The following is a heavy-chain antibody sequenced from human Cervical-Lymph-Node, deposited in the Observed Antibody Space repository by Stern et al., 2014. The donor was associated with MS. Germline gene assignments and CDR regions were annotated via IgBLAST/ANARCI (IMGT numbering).Heavy chain of an antibody. CDR1: GFTFSSYG. CDR3: AKQDSSSWRSNFDY. J-gene: IGHJ4*02. CDR2: ISNSGGGT. V-gene: IGHV3-23*01. D-gene: IGHD6-13*01. Sequence: EVQLLESGGGLVQPGGSLRLSCAASGFTFSSYGMAGVRQAPGKGLEWVSSISNSGGGTYYADSVKGRFTISRDNSENTLYVQMNSLRAEDTATYYCAKQDSSSWRSNFDYWGQGTLVTVS.